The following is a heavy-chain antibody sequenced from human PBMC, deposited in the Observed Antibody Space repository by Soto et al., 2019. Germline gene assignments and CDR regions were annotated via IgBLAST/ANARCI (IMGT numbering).Heavy chain of an antibody. J-gene: IGHJ4*02. CDR1: GGSFSGYY. V-gene: IGHV4-34*01. D-gene: IGHD2-15*01. Sequence: QVQLQQWGAGLLKPSETLSLTCAVYGGSFSGYYWSWIRQPPGKGLEWIGEINHSGSTNYNPSLKSRVTISVDTSKNQFSLKLSSVTAADTAVYYCARGVVAATERPFDYWGQETLVTVSS. CDR3: ARGVVAATERPFDY. CDR2: INHSGST.